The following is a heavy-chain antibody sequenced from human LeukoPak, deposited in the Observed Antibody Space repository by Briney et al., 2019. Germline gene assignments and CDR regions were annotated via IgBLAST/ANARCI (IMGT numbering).Heavy chain of an antibody. D-gene: IGHD3-10*01. CDR3: ARDLAGHYYGSGSSFDY. CDR2: ISWNSGTI. J-gene: IGHJ4*02. V-gene: IGHV3-9*01. CDR1: GFTFDDFG. Sequence: GRSLRLSCAASGFTFDDFGMHWVRQGPGKGLEWVSGISWNSGTIGYVDSVKGQFTISRDNAKNSLFLQMDSLRAEDTAVYYCARDLAGHYYGSGSSFDYWGQGTLVTVS.